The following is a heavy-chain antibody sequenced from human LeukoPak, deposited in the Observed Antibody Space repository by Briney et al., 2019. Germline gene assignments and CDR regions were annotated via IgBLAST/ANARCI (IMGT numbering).Heavy chain of an antibody. CDR1: GFTFSSYS. J-gene: IGHJ4*02. CDR3: ARVPGPAARPNWNDEGY. CDR2: ISSSSSYI. D-gene: IGHD1-20*01. V-gene: IGHV3-21*01. Sequence: PGGSLRLSCAASGFTFSSYSMNWVRQAPGKGLEWVSSISSSSSYIYYADSVKGRFTISRDNAKNSLYLQMNSLRAEDTAVYYCARVPGPAARPNWNDEGYWGQGTLVTVSS.